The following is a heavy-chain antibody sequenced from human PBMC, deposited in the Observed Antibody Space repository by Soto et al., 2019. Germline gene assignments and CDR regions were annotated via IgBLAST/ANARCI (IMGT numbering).Heavy chain of an antibody. J-gene: IGHJ4*02. CDR2: IHHTGSS. Sequence: QVQLQESGPGLVKPSETLSLTCTVSAGSITNYYWNWIRQPPEKGLEWIGFIHHTGSSMSNPSLRSRLIMSVDTTEGQFSLNLRAVTAADTAVYYCAKWNEMKRSFDDWGQGILVTVSS. CDR1: AGSITNYY. D-gene: IGHD1-1*01. V-gene: IGHV4-59*01. CDR3: AKWNEMKRSFDD.